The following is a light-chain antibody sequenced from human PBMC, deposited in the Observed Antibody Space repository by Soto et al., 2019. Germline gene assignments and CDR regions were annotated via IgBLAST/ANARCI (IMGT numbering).Light chain of an antibody. CDR1: QSVSSN. Sequence: EIVMTQSPATLSVSPGETATLSCRASQSVSSNLAWYQQKPGQAPRLLIVAASTRATGVPSRFSGYGSATDFTLNISSLQSEDFVVYYCQQYSSLPHTFGQGTKLEVK. V-gene: IGKV3-15*01. CDR2: AAS. CDR3: QQYSSLPHT. J-gene: IGKJ2*01.